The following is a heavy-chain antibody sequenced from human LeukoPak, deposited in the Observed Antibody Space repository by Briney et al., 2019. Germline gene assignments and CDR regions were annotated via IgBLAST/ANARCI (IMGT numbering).Heavy chain of an antibody. D-gene: IGHD2-15*01. J-gene: IGHJ6*02. CDR1: GFTFSSYE. CDR3: ARINIVVVVAAPHYGMDG. CDR2: ISSNGSTL. V-gene: IGHV3-48*03. Sequence: QPGGSLRLSCAASGFTFSSYEMNWVRQAPGKGLEWVSYISSNGSTLYYADSVKGRFTISSDNANNTLDLQMESLGAEDRTVLYCARINIVVVVAAPHYGMDGWVGGTTV.